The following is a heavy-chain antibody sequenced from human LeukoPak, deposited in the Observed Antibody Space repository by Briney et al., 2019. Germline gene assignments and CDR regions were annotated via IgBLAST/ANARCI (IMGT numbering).Heavy chain of an antibody. CDR1: GDSINDYY. CDR2: IYYSGST. V-gene: IGHV4-59*01. Sequence: PSETLSLTCTVSGDSINDYYWNWIRQPPGKGLEWIGYIYYSGSTNYNPSLKSRVTISVDTSKNQFSLKLSSVTAADTAVYYCAGRLWRRDGYNLSAFDIWGQGTMVTVSS. CDR3: AGRLWRRDGYNLSAFDI. D-gene: IGHD5-24*01. J-gene: IGHJ3*02.